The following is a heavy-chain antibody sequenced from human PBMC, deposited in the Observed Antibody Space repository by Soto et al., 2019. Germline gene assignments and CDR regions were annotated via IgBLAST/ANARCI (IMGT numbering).Heavy chain of an antibody. V-gene: IGHV4-4*02. D-gene: IGHD2-2*01. CDR2: IYHSGST. Sequence: SETLSLTCAVSGGSISSSNWWSWVRQPPGKGLEWIGEIYHSGSTNYNPSLKSRVTISVDKSKNQFSLKLSSVTAADTAVYYCARLLLGYCSSTSCYDYYYYGMDVWGQGTTVTVS. J-gene: IGHJ6*02. CDR1: GGSISSSNW. CDR3: ARLLLGYCSSTSCYDYYYYGMDV.